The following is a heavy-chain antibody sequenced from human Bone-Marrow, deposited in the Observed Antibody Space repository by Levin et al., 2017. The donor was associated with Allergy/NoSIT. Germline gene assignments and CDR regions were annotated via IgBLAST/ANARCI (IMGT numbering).Heavy chain of an antibody. V-gene: IGHV3-74*01. CDR1: GFSFDSYW. Sequence: GGSLRLSCAASGFSFDSYWMHWVRQAPGRGLVWVSRINSDGTTTRYADSVKGRFTISRDNAKNTLYLQMNSLRAEDPAVYYCARDLDYDFLTALGESYYYYGIDFWGQGTTVTVSS. CDR2: INSDGTTT. CDR3: ARDLDYDFLTALGESYYYYGIDF. J-gene: IGHJ6*02. D-gene: IGHD3-9*01.